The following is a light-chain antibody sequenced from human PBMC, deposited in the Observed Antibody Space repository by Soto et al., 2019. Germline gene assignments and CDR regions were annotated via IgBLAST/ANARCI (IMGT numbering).Light chain of an antibody. CDR1: TEAVTSGHY. V-gene: IGLV7-46*01. CDR2: DAN. J-gene: IGLJ3*02. Sequence: QTVVTQEPSLTVSPGGTVTLTCGSSTEAVTSGHYPYWFQQRPGQAPKTLIYDANNKYPWTPARFSGSLFGGKATLTLSGAQPEDEAEYYCLLQYSEIRVFGGGTKVNVL. CDR3: LLQYSEIRV.